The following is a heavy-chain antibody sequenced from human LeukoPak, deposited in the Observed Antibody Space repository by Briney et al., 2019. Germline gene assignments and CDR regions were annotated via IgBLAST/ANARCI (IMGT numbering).Heavy chain of an antibody. CDR2: IYYSGST. Sequence: SQTPSLTCTVSGGSISSGDYYWSWIRQPPGKGLEWIGYIYYSGSTYYNPSLKSRVTISVNTSKNQFSLKLSSVTAADTAVYYCARYYYDSSGYDYWGQGTLVTVSS. J-gene: IGHJ4*02. V-gene: IGHV4-30-4*08. CDR3: ARYYYDSSGYDY. CDR1: GGSISSGDYY. D-gene: IGHD3-22*01.